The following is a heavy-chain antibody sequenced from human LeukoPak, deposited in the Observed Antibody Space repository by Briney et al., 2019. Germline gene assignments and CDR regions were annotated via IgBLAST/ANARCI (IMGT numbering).Heavy chain of an antibody. CDR1: GFTFSSYA. CDR3: AREAGDAFDI. CDR2: ISYDGSNK. Sequence: GGSLRLSCAASGFTFSSYAMHWVRQAPGKGLEWVAVISYDGSNKYYADSVKGRFTISRDNSKNTLYLQMNSLRAEDTAVYYCAREAGDAFDIWGQGTMVTVSS. V-gene: IGHV3-30-3*01. J-gene: IGHJ3*02.